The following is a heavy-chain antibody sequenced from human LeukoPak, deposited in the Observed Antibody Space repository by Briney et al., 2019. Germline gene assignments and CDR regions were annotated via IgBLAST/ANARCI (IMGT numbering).Heavy chain of an antibody. CDR1: GFIFSSYS. J-gene: IGHJ3*02. CDR3: ARDFASSGRTDAFDI. V-gene: IGHV3-48*04. CDR2: ISSSGSTI. D-gene: IGHD3-22*01. Sequence: GGSLRLSCAASGFIFSSYSMNWVRQAPGKGLEWVSYISSSGSTIYYADSVKGRFTISRDNAKNSLYLQMNSLRAEDTAVYYCARDFASSGRTDAFDIWGQGTMVTVSS.